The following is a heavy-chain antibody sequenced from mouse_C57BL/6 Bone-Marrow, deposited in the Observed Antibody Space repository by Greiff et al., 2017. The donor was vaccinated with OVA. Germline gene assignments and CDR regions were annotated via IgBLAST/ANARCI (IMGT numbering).Heavy chain of an antibody. Sequence: QVQLQQPGAALVKPGASVKMSCKASGYTFTSYWITWVKQRPGQGLEWIGDIYPGSGSTNYNKKFKSKATLTVDTSSSTAYMQLSSLTSEDSAVYYCARWWNDGYFFDYWGQGTTLTVSS. D-gene: IGHD2-3*01. J-gene: IGHJ2*01. CDR3: ARWWNDGYFFDY. CDR1: GYTFTSYW. V-gene: IGHV1-55*01. CDR2: IYPGSGST.